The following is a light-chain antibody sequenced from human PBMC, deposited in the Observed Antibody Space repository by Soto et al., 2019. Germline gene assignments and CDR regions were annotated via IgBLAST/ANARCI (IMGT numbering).Light chain of an antibody. Sequence: EVVLTQSPVTLSLSPGERATLSCRASQSVQSYLAWYQQKPGQAPRLLIYDSSNRATGVPARFSGSGSGTDFTLTISILEPEDFAVYYCQHRSSWPVTFGQGTRLEIK. V-gene: IGKV3-11*01. CDR2: DSS. J-gene: IGKJ5*01. CDR3: QHRSSWPVT. CDR1: QSVQSY.